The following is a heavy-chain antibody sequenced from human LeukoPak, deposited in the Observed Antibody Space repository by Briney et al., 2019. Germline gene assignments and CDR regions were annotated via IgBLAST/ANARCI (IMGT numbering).Heavy chain of an antibody. CDR1: GGSISSSSYC. V-gene: IGHV4-39*01. Sequence: SETLSLTCTVSGGSISSSSYCWGWIRQPPGKGLEWIGSIYYSGSTYYNPSLKSRVTISVDTSKNQFSLKLSSVTAADTAVYYCARRMDTAMVTDYFDYWGQGTLVTVSS. D-gene: IGHD5-18*01. CDR2: IYYSGST. J-gene: IGHJ4*02. CDR3: ARRMDTAMVTDYFDY.